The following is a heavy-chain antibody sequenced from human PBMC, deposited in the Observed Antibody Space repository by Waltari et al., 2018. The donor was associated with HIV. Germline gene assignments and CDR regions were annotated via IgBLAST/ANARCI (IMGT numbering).Heavy chain of an antibody. Sequence: EVQLVESGGGLVQPGGSMRLSCAASGFTFGSNAMNWVRQAPGKGLEWVSGIIVSGGGTYYADSVKGRFTISRDNSKNTMYLQMNSLRVEDTAIYYCAKASPDALGIIDYWGQGTLVTVSS. D-gene: IGHD7-27*01. J-gene: IGHJ4*02. CDR3: AKASPDALGIIDY. CDR2: IIVSGGGT. CDR1: GFTFGSNA. V-gene: IGHV3-23*04.